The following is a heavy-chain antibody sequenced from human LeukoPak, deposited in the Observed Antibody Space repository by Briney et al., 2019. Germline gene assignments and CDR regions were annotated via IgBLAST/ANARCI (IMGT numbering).Heavy chain of an antibody. J-gene: IGHJ4*02. CDR1: GYTFTSYG. CDR3: AKAANDDYYGSGSLDY. Sequence: ASVKVSCKASGYTFTSYGISWVRQAPGQGLEWMGWISAYNGNTNYAQKLQGRVTMTTDTSTSTAYMELRSLRSDDTAVYYCAKAANDDYYGSGSLDYWGQGTLVTVSS. D-gene: IGHD3-10*01. V-gene: IGHV1-18*01. CDR2: ISAYNGNT.